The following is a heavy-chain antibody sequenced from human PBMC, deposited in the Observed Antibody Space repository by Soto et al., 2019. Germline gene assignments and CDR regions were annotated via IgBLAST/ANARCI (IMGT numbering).Heavy chain of an antibody. D-gene: IGHD3-3*01. CDR1: GGTFSSYA. CDR3: ARGDPYYDFWSGLIYYYYGMDV. J-gene: IGHJ6*02. CDR2: IIPIFGTA. Sequence: QVQLVQSGAEVKKPGSSVKVSCKASGGTFSSYAISWVRQAPGQGLEWMGGIIPIFGTANYAQKFQGRVTITAEESTSTAYMELSSLRSEDTAVYYCARGDPYYDFWSGLIYYYYGMDVWGQGTTVTVSS. V-gene: IGHV1-69*01.